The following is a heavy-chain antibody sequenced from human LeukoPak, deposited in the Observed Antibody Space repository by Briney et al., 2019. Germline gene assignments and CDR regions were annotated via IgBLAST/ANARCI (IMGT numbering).Heavy chain of an antibody. CDR3: AKDSRHYYGSGSYWYYFDY. V-gene: IGHV3-30*02. CDR1: GFTLSSYG. CDR2: IRYDGSNK. D-gene: IGHD3-10*01. J-gene: IGHJ4*02. Sequence: PGGSLRLSCAASGFTLSSYGMHWVRQAPGKGLEWVAFIRYDGSNKYYADSVKGRFTISRDNSKNTLYLQMNSLRAEDTAVYYCAKDSRHYYGSGSYWYYFDYWGQGTLVTVSS.